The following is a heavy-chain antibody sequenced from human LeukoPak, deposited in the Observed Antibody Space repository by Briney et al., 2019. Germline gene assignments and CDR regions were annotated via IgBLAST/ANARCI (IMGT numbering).Heavy chain of an antibody. D-gene: IGHD6-13*01. Sequence: GESLKISCKGSGYSFTSYWIGWVRQMPGKGLEWMGIIYPGDSDTRYSPSFQGQVTISADKSISTAYLQWSSLKASDTAMYYCARRGPDWTVSAAAGQYYYYMDVWGKGTTVTVSS. CDR1: GYSFTSYW. CDR2: IYPGDSDT. CDR3: ARRGPDWTVSAAAGQYYYYMDV. V-gene: IGHV5-51*01. J-gene: IGHJ6*03.